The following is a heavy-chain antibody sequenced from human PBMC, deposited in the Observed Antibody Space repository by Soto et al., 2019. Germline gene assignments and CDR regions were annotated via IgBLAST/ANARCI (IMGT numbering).Heavy chain of an antibody. CDR1: GGSFSGYY. J-gene: IGHJ4*02. CDR2: INHSGST. V-gene: IGHV4-34*01. CDR3: AKYCSSTSCYTGFDY. D-gene: IGHD2-2*02. Sequence: PSETLSLTCAVYGGSFSGYYWSWIRQPPGKGLEWIGEINHSGSTNYNPSLKSRVTISVDTSKNQFSLKLSSVTAADMAVYYCAKYCSSTSCYTGFDYWGPGTLVTVSS.